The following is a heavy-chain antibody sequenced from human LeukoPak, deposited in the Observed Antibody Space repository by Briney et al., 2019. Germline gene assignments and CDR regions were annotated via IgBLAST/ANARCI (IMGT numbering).Heavy chain of an antibody. V-gene: IGHV4-4*07. J-gene: IGHJ4*02. CDR2: IYTSGST. CDR3: ARGSRVVGGYYFDY. D-gene: IGHD2-15*01. Sequence: SETLSLTCTVSGGSISSYYWSWIRQPAGKGLERIGRIYTSGSTNYNPSLKSRVTMSADTSKNQFSLKLSSVTAAGTAVYYCARGSRVVGGYYFDYWGQGTLVTVSS. CDR1: GGSISSYY.